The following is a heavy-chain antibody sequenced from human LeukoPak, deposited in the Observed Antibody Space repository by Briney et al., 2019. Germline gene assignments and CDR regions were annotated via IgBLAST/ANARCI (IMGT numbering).Heavy chain of an antibody. D-gene: IGHD1-20*01. Sequence: SETLSLTCTVSGGSISSYYWSWIRQTPGKGLEWIGYIYYSGSTNYNPSLKSRVTISVDTSKNQFSLKLSSVTAADTAVYYCARHVGYNWIGDAFDIWGQGTMVTVSS. V-gene: IGHV4-59*08. J-gene: IGHJ3*02. CDR3: ARHVGYNWIGDAFDI. CDR1: GGSISSYY. CDR2: IYYSGST.